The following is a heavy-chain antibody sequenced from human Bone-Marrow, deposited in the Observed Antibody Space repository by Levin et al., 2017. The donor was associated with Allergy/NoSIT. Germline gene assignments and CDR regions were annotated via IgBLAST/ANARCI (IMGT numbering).Heavy chain of an antibody. V-gene: IGHV1-69*06. D-gene: IGHD5-24*01. CDR3: ARDYGSEINWFDP. CDR1: GGTFGVFA. CDR2: IPLFGSP. Sequence: ASVKVSCKASGGTFGVFAITWVRQAPGQGLEWMGGIPLFGSPIYSQKFQGRVTFTADKSTSTAYMELISLRSEDTAVYYCARDYGSEINWFDPWGQGTLITVSS. J-gene: IGHJ5*02.